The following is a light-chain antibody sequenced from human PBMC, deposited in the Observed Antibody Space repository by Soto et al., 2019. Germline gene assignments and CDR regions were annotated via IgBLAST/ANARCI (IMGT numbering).Light chain of an antibody. CDR1: NSDVGSHNF. Sequence: QSALTQPASVSGSPGQSITISCTGTNSDVGSHNFVSWYQQYSGKAPKLLIYEASKRPSGLSNRFSGSKSGNTASLTISGLQAEDEADYYCCSLTNGATWVFGGGTKLTVL. CDR2: EAS. V-gene: IGLV2-23*01. J-gene: IGLJ3*02. CDR3: CSLTNGATWV.